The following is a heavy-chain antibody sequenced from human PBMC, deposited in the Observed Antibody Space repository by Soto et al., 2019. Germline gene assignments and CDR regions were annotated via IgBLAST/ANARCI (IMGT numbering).Heavy chain of an antibody. CDR3: ATGTLTYYYYGMDV. CDR2: VDPEDGET. D-gene: IGHD2-2*01. V-gene: IGHV1-69-2*01. J-gene: IGHJ6*02. CDR1: GYTFTDYY. Sequence: ASVKVSCKVSGYTFTDYYMHWVQQAPGKGLEWMGLVDPEDGETIYAEKFQGRVTITADTSTDTAYMELSSLRSEDTVVYYCATGTLTYYYYGMDVWGQGTTVTVSS.